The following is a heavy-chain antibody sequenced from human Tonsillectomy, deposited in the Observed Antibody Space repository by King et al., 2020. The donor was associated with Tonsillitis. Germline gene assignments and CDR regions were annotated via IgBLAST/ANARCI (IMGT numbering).Heavy chain of an antibody. CDR2: IYHSGST. D-gene: IGHD5/OR15-5a*01. CDR3: ARAGSTQNWFDP. CDR1: GYSISSGYY. Sequence: QLQESGPGLVKPSETLSLTCTVSGYSISSGYYWGWIRQPPGKGLEWIGSIYHSGSTYYNPSLKSRVTISVDTSKNQFSLKLSSVTAADTAVYYCARAGSTQNWFDPWGQGTLVTVSS. V-gene: IGHV4-38-2*02. J-gene: IGHJ5*02.